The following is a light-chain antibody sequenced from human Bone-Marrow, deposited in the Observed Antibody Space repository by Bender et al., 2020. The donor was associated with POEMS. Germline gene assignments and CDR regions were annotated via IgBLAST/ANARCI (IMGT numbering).Light chain of an antibody. Sequence: QSVLTQPPSASGTPGQSVTISCSGTSSNFGNNVANWYQHVPGTAPKLLIYGNNQRPSGVPDRFSASTSGTSASLAISGLHSDDEADYYCSSWDDSLNGWVFGGGTELTVL. V-gene: IGLV1-44*01. J-gene: IGLJ3*02. CDR3: SSWDDSLNGWV. CDR2: GNN. CDR1: SSNFGNNV.